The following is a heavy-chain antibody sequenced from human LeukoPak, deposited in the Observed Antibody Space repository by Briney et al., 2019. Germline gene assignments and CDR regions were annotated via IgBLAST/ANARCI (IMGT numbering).Heavy chain of an antibody. V-gene: IGHV3-48*02. D-gene: IGHD6-19*01. CDR3: ARSVEGAFDF. J-gene: IGHJ4*02. CDR2: ITGSSNRI. Sequence: PGGSLRLSCAASGFTFSPYSMHWIRQAPGKGLEWVSYITGSSNRIHYADSVRGRFTISRDNAMNSLHLQMNSLRDEDTAMYYCARSVEGAFDFWGQGTLVTVSS. CDR1: GFTFSPYS.